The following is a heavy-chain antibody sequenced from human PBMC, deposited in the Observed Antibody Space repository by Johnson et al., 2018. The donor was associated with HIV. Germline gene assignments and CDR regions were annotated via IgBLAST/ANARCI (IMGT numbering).Heavy chain of an antibody. Sequence: QVQLVESGGGVVRPGGSLRLSCAASGFTFDDYGMNWVRQAPGKGLEWVAFIRYDGSNKYYADSVKGRFTISRDNSKNTLYLQMNSLRAEDTAVYYCARVAVSTAAGGVPLDIWGPGTMVTVSA. V-gene: IGHV3-30*02. D-gene: IGHD2-2*01. CDR1: GFTFDDYG. J-gene: IGHJ3*02. CDR2: IRYDGSNK. CDR3: ARVAVSTAAGGVPLDI.